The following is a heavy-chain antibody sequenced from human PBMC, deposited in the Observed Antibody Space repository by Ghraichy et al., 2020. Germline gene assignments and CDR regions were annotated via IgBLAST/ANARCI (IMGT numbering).Heavy chain of an antibody. CDR1: GFTFDNYA. CDR3: ARGRDYDFWSGYWVVNYDYAMDV. Sequence: GASLNISCAASGFTFDNYAIHWVRQAPGKGLEFVSIISGNGGHTYYADSVKGRVTISRDNSKNTVYLQMASLGVEDMAVYYCARGRDYDFWSGYWVVNYDYAMDVWGHGTTVTVSS. V-gene: IGHV3-64*02. CDR2: ISGNGGHT. D-gene: IGHD3-3*01. J-gene: IGHJ6*02.